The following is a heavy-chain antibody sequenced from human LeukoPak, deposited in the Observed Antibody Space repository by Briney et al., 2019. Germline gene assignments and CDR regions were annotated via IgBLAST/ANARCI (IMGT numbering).Heavy chain of an antibody. J-gene: IGHJ4*02. CDR1: GYTFTSYY. CDR3: ARASDSSGYYAPQHYFDY. D-gene: IGHD3-22*01. CDR2: INPSGGST. Sequence: ASVKVSCKASGYTFTSYYMHWVRQAPGQGLEWMGTINPSGGSTSYAQKFQGRVTMTRDTSTSTAYMELSSLRSEDTAVYYCARASDSSGYYAPQHYFDYWGQGTLVTVSS. V-gene: IGHV1-46*03.